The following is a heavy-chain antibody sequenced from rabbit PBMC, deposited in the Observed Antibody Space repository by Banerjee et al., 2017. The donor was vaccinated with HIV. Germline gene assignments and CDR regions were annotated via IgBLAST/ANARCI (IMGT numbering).Heavy chain of an antibody. Sequence: QSLEESGGDLVKPGASLTLTCKASGIDFSSYYYMCWVRQAPGKGLEWIGCIYTGSGSTYYASWAKGRFTISKTSSTTVTLQMTSLTAADTATYFCARSTSGYDIGDLWDQGTLVTVS. V-gene: IGHV1S40*01. CDR1: GIDFSSYYY. J-gene: IGHJ4*01. CDR3: ARSTSGYDIGDL. CDR2: IYTGSGST. D-gene: IGHD1-1*01.